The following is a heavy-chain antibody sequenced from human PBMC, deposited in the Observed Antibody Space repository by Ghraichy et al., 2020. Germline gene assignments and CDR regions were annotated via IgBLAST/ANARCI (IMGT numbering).Heavy chain of an antibody. CDR2: IYPGDSDT. CDR3: ARLGGYDFWSGYYKGWFDP. J-gene: IGHJ5*02. D-gene: IGHD3-3*01. CDR1: GYSFTSYW. Sequence: GESLHISCKGSGYSFTSYWIGWVRQMPGKGLEWMGIIYPGDSDTRYSPSFQGQVTISADKSISTAYLQWSSLKASDTAMYYCARLGGYDFWSGYYKGWFDPWGQGTLVTGSS. V-gene: IGHV5-51*01.